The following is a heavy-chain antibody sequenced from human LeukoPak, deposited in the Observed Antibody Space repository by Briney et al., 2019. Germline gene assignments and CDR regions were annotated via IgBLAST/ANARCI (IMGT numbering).Heavy chain of an antibody. CDR1: GYTFTDYY. J-gene: IGHJ4*02. CDR2: ISAYNGNT. D-gene: IGHD4-23*01. CDR3: ARGVGTTVLTRSVCDY. V-gene: IGHV1-18*04. Sequence: ASVKVSCKASGYTFTDYYMHWVQQAPGQGLEWMGWISAYNGNTNYAQKLQGRVTMTTDTSTSTLYMELSSLRSEDTAVYYCARGVGTTVLTRSVCDYWGQGTLVTVSS.